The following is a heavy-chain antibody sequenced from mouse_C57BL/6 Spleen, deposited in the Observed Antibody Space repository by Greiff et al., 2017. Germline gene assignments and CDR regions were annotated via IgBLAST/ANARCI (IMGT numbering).Heavy chain of an antibody. J-gene: IGHJ2*01. CDR2: IDPSDSYT. CDR1: GYTFTRYW. V-gene: IGHV1-50*01. CDR3: ATSNFDY. Sequence: QVQLQQPGAELVKPGASVKLSCKASGYTFTRYWMPWVKQRPGQGLEWIGEIDPSDSYTNYNQKFKGKATLTVDTSSSTAYMQLSSLTSEDSAGYYCATSNFDYWGQGTTLTVSS.